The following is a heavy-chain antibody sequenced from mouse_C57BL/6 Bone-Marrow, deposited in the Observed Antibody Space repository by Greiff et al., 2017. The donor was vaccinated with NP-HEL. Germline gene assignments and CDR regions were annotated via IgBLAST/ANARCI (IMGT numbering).Heavy chain of an antibody. CDR2: IYPGSGST. V-gene: IGHV1-55*01. J-gene: IGHJ1*03. D-gene: IGHD1-1*01. CDR3: ARGAYYYGSSYGGYFDV. CDR1: GYTFTSYW. Sequence: VQLQQPGAELVKPGASVKMSCKASGYTFTSYWITWVKQRPGQGLEWIGDIYPGSGSTNYNEKFKSKATLTVDTSSSTAYMQLSSLTSEDSAVYYCARGAYYYGSSYGGYFDVWGTGTTVTVSS.